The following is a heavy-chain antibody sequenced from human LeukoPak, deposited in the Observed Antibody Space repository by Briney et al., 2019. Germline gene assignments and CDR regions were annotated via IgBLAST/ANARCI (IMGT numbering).Heavy chain of an antibody. CDR1: GYTFTSYD. J-gene: IGHJ6*03. Sequence: ASVKVSCKASGYTFTSYDINWVRQATGQGLEWMGWMNPNSGNTGYAQKFQGRVTMTRNTSISTAYMELSSLRSEDTAVYYCARRVGSGSYYYYYYMDVWGKGSTVTVS. D-gene: IGHD1-26*01. CDR2: MNPNSGNT. V-gene: IGHV1-8*01. CDR3: ARRVGSGSYYYYYYMDV.